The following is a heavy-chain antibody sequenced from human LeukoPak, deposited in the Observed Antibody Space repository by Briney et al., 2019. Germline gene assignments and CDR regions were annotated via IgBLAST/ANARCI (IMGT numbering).Heavy chain of an antibody. CDR1: GFIFSSYG. V-gene: IGHV3-30*18. J-gene: IGHJ4*02. D-gene: IGHD6-19*01. CDR2: ISSDGSNK. Sequence: GRSLRLSCSASGFIFSSYGMHWVRQAPGKGLEWVAAISSDGSNKYYADSVKGRLTISRDNSKNTLYLEMNSLRAEDTAVYFCAKDGEFRQWLGGWQDYWGQGTLVTVSS. CDR3: AKDGEFRQWLGGWQDY.